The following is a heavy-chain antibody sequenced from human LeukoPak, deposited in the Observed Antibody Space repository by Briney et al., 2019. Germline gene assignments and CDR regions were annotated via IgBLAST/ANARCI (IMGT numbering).Heavy chain of an antibody. V-gene: IGHV3-30*18. CDR1: GFTFSTFG. Sequence: GESLRLSCATSGFTFSTFGMHWVRQAPGKGLEWVAIVSFDGGKRYYGDSVKGRFSISRDNSKNTLYLQMNSLRAEDTAVYYCAKGGYSYGARPYYYYGMDVWGQGTTVTVSS. CDR3: AKGGYSYGARPYYYYGMDV. D-gene: IGHD5-18*01. J-gene: IGHJ6*02. CDR2: VSFDGGKR.